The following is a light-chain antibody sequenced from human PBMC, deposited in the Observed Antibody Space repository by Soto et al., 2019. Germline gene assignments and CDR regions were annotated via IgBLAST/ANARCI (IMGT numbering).Light chain of an antibody. V-gene: IGKV1-5*01. J-gene: IGKJ1*01. CDR1: QSISSW. CDR3: QQYNSYSRT. Sequence: DIQMPQSPAALSASVGDRVTITCRASQSISSWLAWYQQKPGKAPKLLIYDASSLESGVPSRFSGSGSGTEFTLTISSLQPDDFATYYCQQYNSYSRTFGQGTK. CDR2: DAS.